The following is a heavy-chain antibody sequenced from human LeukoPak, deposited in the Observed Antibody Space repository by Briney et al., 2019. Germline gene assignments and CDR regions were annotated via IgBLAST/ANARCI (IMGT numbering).Heavy chain of an antibody. CDR2: IYYRGST. J-gene: IGHJ4*02. Sequence: PSETLSLSCTVSGGSISSYYRSWIRQPPGKGLEWIGCIYYRGSTNYNPSLKSRVTISVDTSKNQFSLKLSSVTAADTAVYYCARHKNYYDSSGYYYELDYWGQGTLVTVSS. V-gene: IGHV4-59*08. CDR1: GGSISSYY. D-gene: IGHD3-22*01. CDR3: ARHKNYYDSSGYYYELDY.